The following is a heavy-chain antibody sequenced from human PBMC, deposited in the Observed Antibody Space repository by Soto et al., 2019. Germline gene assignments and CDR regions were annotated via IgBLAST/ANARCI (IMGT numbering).Heavy chain of an antibody. D-gene: IGHD3-3*01. CDR3: ARGFCRYDRRIDY. J-gene: IGHJ4*02. CDR1: GYSISSYA. Sequence: GASVKVSCNASGYSISSYAMHWVRQAHGQRLGWMGWINAGNGNTKYSQKFQGRVTITRDTSASTAYLELSSLRSEDTAVYYCARGFCRYDRRIDYLGQGTLVTVGS. V-gene: IGHV1-3*01. CDR2: INAGNGNT.